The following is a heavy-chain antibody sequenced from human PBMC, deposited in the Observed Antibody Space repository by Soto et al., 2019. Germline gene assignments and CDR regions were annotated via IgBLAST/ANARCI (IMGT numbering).Heavy chain of an antibody. CDR3: ARGSSFYVWSGFYGMDV. CDR1: GGSFSGYY. J-gene: IGHJ6*02. Sequence: SETLSLTCAVYGGSFSGYYCSWIRQPPGKGLEWSGEINHSGSTNYNPSLKSRVTISVDTSKNQFSLKLSSVTAADTAVYYCARGSSFYVWSGFYGMDVWGQGTTVTVSS. D-gene: IGHD3-3*01. V-gene: IGHV4-34*01. CDR2: INHSGST.